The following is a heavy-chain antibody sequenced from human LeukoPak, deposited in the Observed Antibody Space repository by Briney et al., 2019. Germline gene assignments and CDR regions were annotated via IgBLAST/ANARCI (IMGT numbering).Heavy chain of an antibody. CDR1: GGTFKNYG. CDR2: IIPMFGTV. V-gene: IGHV1-69*01. CDR3: ARVAIVGVIPSYFDY. Sequence: SVKVSCKASGGTFKNYGISWVRQAPGHGLEWMGGIIPMFGTVNYAQKFQGRVTITADESTSTAYMELSSPRFEDTAVYYCARVAIVGVIPSYFDYWGQGTLVTVSS. J-gene: IGHJ4*02. D-gene: IGHD1-26*01.